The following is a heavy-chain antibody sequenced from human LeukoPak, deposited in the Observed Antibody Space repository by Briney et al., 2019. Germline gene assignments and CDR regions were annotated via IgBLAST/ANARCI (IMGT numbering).Heavy chain of an antibody. J-gene: IGHJ5*02. CDR3: AGGPPLKAFGFDS. CDR1: GYTFTGYY. V-gene: IGHV1-2*02. CDR2: INPNSGGT. Sequence: GASVKVSCKASGYTFTGYYMHWVRQAPGQGLEWMGWINPNSGGTNYAQKFQGRVTMTRDTSISTAYMELSRLRSDDTAVYYCAGGPPLKAFGFDSWGQGTLVTVSS.